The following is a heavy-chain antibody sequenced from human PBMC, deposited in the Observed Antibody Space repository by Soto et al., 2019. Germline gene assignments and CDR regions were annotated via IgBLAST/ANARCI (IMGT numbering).Heavy chain of an antibody. Sequence: SETLSLTCTVSGGSISTRDYFWGWVRQHPGKGLEWIGYIFYSGSTYYNPSLQSRLTISVDTSKNQFSLRLASVTAADTAVYYCARDSTITSTWRGLDVWGQGTTVTVSS. CDR1: GGSISTRDYF. CDR2: IFYSGST. J-gene: IGHJ6*02. CDR3: ARDSTITSTWRGLDV. D-gene: IGHD1-20*01. V-gene: IGHV4-31*03.